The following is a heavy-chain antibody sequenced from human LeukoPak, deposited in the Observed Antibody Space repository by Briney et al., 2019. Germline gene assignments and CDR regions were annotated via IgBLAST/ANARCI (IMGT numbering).Heavy chain of an antibody. CDR2: ISRDSAYI. V-gene: IGHV3-21*01. Sequence: GGSLRLSCAASGSTFSACSMNWVRQAPGKGLEWVSVISRDSAYIYYGDSVKGRFTVSRDNAKNSLSLHMSSLRAEDTGVYYCARDGTGWSRDYWGQGTLVTVSS. D-gene: IGHD2-2*01. CDR1: GSTFSACS. J-gene: IGHJ4*02. CDR3: ARDGTGWSRDY.